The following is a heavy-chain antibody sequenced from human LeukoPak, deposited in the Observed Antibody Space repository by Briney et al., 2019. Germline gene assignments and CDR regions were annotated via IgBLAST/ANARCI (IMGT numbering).Heavy chain of an antibody. Sequence: LETLSLTCTVSNGSMRRYYWTWIRQPAGKGLEWVGRLFDARKVNYNPSLGGRVTMSMDTSKNQFSLRMTSVAAADTAVYYCTRAFQGVYDYWGQGALVIVSS. CDR1: NGSMRRYY. J-gene: IGHJ4*02. CDR2: LFDARKV. CDR3: TRAFQGVYDY. V-gene: IGHV4-4*07. D-gene: IGHD5/OR15-5a*01.